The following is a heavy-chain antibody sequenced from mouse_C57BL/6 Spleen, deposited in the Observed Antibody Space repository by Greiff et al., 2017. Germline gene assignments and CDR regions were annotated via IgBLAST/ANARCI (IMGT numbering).Heavy chain of an antibody. CDR1: GFTFSSYA. CDR3: AREDYYGSSYFDY. J-gene: IGHJ2*01. D-gene: IGHD1-1*01. CDR2: ISDGGSYT. Sequence: EVKLMASGGGLVKPGGSLKLSCAASGFTFSSYAMSWVRQTPEKRLEWVATISDGGSYTYYPDNVKGRFTISRDNAKNNLYLQMSHLKSEDTAMYYCAREDYYGSSYFDYWGQGTTLTVSS. V-gene: IGHV5-4*01.